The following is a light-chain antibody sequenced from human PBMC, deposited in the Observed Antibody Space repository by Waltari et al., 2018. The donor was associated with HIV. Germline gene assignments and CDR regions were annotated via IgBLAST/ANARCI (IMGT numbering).Light chain of an antibody. Sequence: DPVLTQSSDSLTVSLGAKATSHCKVSQSDLYTTRNVNYLAWYQQKPGHPPKLLISWASGRRSGVPDRFSGGGSGTDFTLTISSLQAEDVAVYYCQQYYSHPRTFGQGTKLEI. V-gene: IGKV4-1*01. CDR3: QQYYSHPRT. CDR1: QSDLYTTRNVNY. CDR2: WAS. J-gene: IGKJ2*01.